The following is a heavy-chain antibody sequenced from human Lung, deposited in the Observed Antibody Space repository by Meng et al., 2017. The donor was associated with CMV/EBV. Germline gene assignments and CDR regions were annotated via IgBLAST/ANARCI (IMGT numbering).Heavy chain of an antibody. CDR3: ARGVHGDTHYYGMDV. CDR2: ISHSGRT. Sequence: SETXSLTCDVSGGSIWGSKWWSWVRQSPGKGLEWLGEISHSGRTNYNPSLKRRVTISVDRSNNQFSLNLTSVTAADTALYYCARGVHGDTHYYGMDVWGQGTTVTVSS. V-gene: IGHV4-4*02. J-gene: IGHJ6*02. CDR1: GGSIWGSKW. D-gene: IGHD4-17*01.